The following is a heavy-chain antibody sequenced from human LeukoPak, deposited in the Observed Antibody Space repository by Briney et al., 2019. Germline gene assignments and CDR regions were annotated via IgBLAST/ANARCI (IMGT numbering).Heavy chain of an antibody. CDR2: TSKSGTTI. V-gene: IGHV3-48*03. Sequence: PGGSLRLSCAASGFTFSTYEMNWVRQAPGKGLEWLSYTSKSGTTIHYADSVKGRFTISRDNAKNSLYLQMNSLRAEDTAVYYCARGGATFGVGLHFDNWGQGTLVTVSS. CDR1: GFTFSTYE. J-gene: IGHJ4*02. D-gene: IGHD1-26*01. CDR3: ARGGATFGVGLHFDN.